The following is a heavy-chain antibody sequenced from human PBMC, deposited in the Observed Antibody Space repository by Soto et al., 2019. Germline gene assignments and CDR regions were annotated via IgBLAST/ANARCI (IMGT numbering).Heavy chain of an antibody. Sequence: GGSLRLSCAASGFTFSSYAMNWVRQAPGKGLEWVSAISGSGGSTYYADSVKGRFTISRDNSKNTLYLQMNSLRAEDTAVYYCAKFFGWFGELSYWGQGTLVTVSS. J-gene: IGHJ4*02. D-gene: IGHD3-10*01. CDR2: ISGSGGST. V-gene: IGHV3-23*01. CDR1: GFTFSSYA. CDR3: AKFFGWFGELSY.